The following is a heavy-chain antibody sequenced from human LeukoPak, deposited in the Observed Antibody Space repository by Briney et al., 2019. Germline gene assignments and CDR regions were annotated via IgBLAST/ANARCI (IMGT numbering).Heavy chain of an antibody. CDR1: GGTFSSYA. V-gene: IGHV1-69*13. J-gene: IGHJ4*02. Sequence: GASVKVSCKASGGTFSSYAISWVRQAPGQGLEWMGGIIPIFGTANYAQKFQGRVTITADESTSTAYMELSSLRVEDTAVYYCARDLGYNSGSGSSSPRWYFHSWGQGTLVTVSS. D-gene: IGHD3-10*01. CDR2: IIPIFGTA. CDR3: ARDLGYNSGSGSSSPRWYFHS.